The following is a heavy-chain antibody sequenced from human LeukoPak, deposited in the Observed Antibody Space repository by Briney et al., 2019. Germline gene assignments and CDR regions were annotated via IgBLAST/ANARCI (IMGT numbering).Heavy chain of an antibody. CDR3: ARSVVTLYWYFDL. CDR1: GGSISGYY. D-gene: IGHD4-23*01. J-gene: IGHJ2*01. Sequence: SETLSLTCTVSGGSISGYYYNWIRQPPGKGLEWIGYIYYSGSTNYNPSLKNRVTISLDTSKNQFSLKLSSVTTADTAVYYCARSVVTLYWYFDLWGRGTLVTVSS. V-gene: IGHV4-59*01. CDR2: IYYSGST.